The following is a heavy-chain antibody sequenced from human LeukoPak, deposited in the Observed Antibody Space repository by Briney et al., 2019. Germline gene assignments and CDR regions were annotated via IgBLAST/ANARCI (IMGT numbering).Heavy chain of an antibody. CDR3: ARGPRYYDILTGLYYFDY. CDR2: MNPNSGNT. Sequence: ASVKVSCKASGYTFTSYDINWVRQATGQGLEWMGWMNPNSGNTGYAQKFQGRVTMTRNTSISTACMELSSLRSEDTAVYYCARGPRYYDILTGLYYFDYWGQGTLVTVSS. CDR1: GYTFTSYD. D-gene: IGHD3-9*01. J-gene: IGHJ4*02. V-gene: IGHV1-8*01.